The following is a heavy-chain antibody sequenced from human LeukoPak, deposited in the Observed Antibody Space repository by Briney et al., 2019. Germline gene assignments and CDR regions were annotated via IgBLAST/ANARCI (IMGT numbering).Heavy chain of an antibody. CDR3: AKEPTVTRLHYYFDY. CDR1: GFTFSSYS. D-gene: IGHD4-17*01. Sequence: PGGSLRLSCAASGFTFSSYSMNWVRQAPGKGLEWVSSISSSSSYIYYADSVKGRFTISRDNSKNTLYLQMNSLRVEDTAVYYCAKEPTVTRLHYYFDYWGQGTLVTVSS. V-gene: IGHV3-21*04. J-gene: IGHJ4*02. CDR2: ISSSSSYI.